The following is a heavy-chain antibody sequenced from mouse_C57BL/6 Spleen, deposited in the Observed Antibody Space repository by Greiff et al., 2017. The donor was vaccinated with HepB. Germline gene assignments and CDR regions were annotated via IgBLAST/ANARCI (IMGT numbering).Heavy chain of an antibody. J-gene: IGHJ2*01. CDR2: IYPRSGNT. CDR1: GYTFTSYG. CDR3: ARRYGSSYYFDY. Sequence: VKVVESGAELARPGASVKLSCKASGYTFTSYGISWVKQRTGQGLEWIGEIYPRSGNTYYNEKFKGKATLTADKSSSTAYMELRSLTSEDSAVYFCARRYGSSYYFDYWGQGTTLTVSS. D-gene: IGHD1-1*01. V-gene: IGHV1-81*01.